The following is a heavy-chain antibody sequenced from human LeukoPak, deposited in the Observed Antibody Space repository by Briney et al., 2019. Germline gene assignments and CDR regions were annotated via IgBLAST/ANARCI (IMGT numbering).Heavy chain of an antibody. CDR2: IYYTGNT. J-gene: IGHJ3*02. CDR3: ARGNFLDAFHI. CDR1: GGSMSDFH. Sequence: PSETLPLTCTVSGGSMSDFHWSWIRQPPGKGLEWIGYIYYTGNTNYSPSLKSRVTISVDTSKNQFSLKLSSVTAADTAVYYCARGNFLDAFHIWGQGTMVTASS. V-gene: IGHV4-59*01. D-gene: IGHD2/OR15-2a*01.